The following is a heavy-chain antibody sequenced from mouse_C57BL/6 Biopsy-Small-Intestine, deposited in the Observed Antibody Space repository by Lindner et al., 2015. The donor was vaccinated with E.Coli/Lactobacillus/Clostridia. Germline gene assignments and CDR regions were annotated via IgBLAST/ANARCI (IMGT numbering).Heavy chain of an antibody. V-gene: IGHV5-4*01. J-gene: IGHJ4*01. CDR1: GFTFSSYA. CDR2: ISDGGSYT. D-gene: IGHD2-12*01. CDR3: ARVSPYDANAMDY. Sequence: EVQLQESGGGLVKPGGSLKLSCAASGFTFSSYAMSWVRQTPEKRLEWVATISDGGSYTYYPDNVKGRFTISRDNAKNNLYLQMSHLKSEDTAMYYCARVSPYDANAMDYWGQGTSVIVSS.